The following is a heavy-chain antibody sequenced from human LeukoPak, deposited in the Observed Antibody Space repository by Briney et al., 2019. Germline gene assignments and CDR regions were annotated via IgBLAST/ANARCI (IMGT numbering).Heavy chain of an antibody. CDR2: ISGSGGST. CDR3: AKSSARRRYCRGGSCYSVPAFDI. Sequence: GGSLRLSCAASGFTFSSYAMSWVRQAPGKGLEWVSAISGSGGSTYYADSVKGRFTISRDNSKNTLYLQMNSLRAEDTAVYYCAKSSARRRYCRGGSCYSVPAFDISGQGTMVTVSS. D-gene: IGHD2-15*01. CDR1: GFTFSSYA. V-gene: IGHV3-23*01. J-gene: IGHJ3*02.